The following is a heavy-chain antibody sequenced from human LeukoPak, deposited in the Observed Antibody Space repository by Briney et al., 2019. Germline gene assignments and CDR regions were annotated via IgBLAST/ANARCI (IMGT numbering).Heavy chain of an antibody. V-gene: IGHV3-30*18. CDR3: AKPPDLLDAFDI. CDR1: GFTFSNYG. D-gene: IGHD2-15*01. J-gene: IGHJ3*02. CDR2: ISYNGSNK. Sequence: PGGSLRLSGAASGFTFSNYGMHWVRQAPGKGLEWVAVISYNGSNKYYADSVKGRFTISRDNSKNTLYLQMNSLRAEDTAVYYCAKPPDLLDAFDIWGQGTMVTVSS.